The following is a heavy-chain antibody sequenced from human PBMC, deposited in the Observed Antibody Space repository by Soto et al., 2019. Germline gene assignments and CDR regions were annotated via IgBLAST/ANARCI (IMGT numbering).Heavy chain of an antibody. D-gene: IGHD6-19*01. CDR3: ARGIAVAGTIFDY. CDR1: GYTFTNYY. V-gene: IGHV1-46*03. CDR2: INPSGGST. J-gene: IGHJ4*02. Sequence: QVKLVQSGAEVKKPGASVKVSCKASGYTFTNYYMHWVRQAPGQGLEWMGIINPSGGSTSYAHTIQRRVTMTRDASTSTVYMELSSLRSEDTAVYYCARGIAVAGTIFDYWGQGTLVTVSS.